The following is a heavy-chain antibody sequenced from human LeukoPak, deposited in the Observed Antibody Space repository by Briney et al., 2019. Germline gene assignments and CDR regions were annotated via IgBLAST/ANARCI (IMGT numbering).Heavy chain of an antibody. Sequence: GGSLRLSCVASGFTFSSYGMHWVRQAPGKGREWVAMISYDGSDKYYAESVKGRFTISRDNSKNTLYLQMNSLRDEDTAMYSCATLLLGVGGDYWGQGTLVTVSS. CDR2: ISYDGSDK. J-gene: IGHJ4*02. CDR1: GFTFSSYG. D-gene: IGHD2-15*01. V-gene: IGHV3-30*03. CDR3: ATLLLGVGGDY.